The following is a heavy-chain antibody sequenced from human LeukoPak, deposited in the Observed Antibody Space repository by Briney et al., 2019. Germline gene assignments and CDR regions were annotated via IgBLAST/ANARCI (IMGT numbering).Heavy chain of an antibody. J-gene: IGHJ4*02. CDR1: GFTFTDYS. CDR2: IGIDSGNT. CDR3: ARDYKYAFDI. Sequence: PGGSLRLSCAASGFTFTDYSMNWVRQAPGKGLEWISYIGIDSGNTNYADSVKGRFTISGDKAKKSLYLQMTSLRVEDTAVYYCARDYKYAFDIGARGPRVTVPS. D-gene: IGHD5-24*01. V-gene: IGHV3-48*01.